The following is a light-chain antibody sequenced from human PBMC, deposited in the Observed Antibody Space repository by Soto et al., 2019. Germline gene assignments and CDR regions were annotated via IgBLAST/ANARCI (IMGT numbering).Light chain of an antibody. V-gene: IGKV3-15*01. CDR1: QSVSSN. CDR3: QQYNNWPPWT. J-gene: IGKJ1*01. CDR2: GAS. Sequence: EIVMTHSQATLAVSPGERAALFVRASQSVSSNLAWYQQKPGQAPRLLIYGASTRATGIPARFSGSGSGTEFTLTISSLQSEDFAVYYCQQYNNWPPWTFGQGTKVDI.